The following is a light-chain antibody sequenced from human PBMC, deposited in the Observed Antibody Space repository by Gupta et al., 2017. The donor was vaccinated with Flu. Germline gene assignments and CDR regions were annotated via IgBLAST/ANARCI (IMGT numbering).Light chain of an antibody. J-gene: IGKJ1*01. CDR2: GAS. Sequence: SMSASVGDSVTITCRATHYIDNWLAWYQQKPGKPPKLLIYGASSLRGGVPSRFSGSGSGTEFSLTITSLQAEDFATYYCQQAYSFPRTFGQGTKVDIK. V-gene: IGKV1-12*01. CDR3: QQAYSFPRT. CDR1: HYIDNW.